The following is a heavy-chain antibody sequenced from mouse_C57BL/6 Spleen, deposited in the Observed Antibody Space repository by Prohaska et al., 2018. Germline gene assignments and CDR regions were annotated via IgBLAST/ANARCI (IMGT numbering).Heavy chain of an antibody. V-gene: IGHV1-54*01. J-gene: IGHJ2*01. CDR2: INPGSGGT. Sequence: QVQLQQSGAELVRPGTSVKVSCKASGYAFTNYLIEWVKQRPGQGLEWIGVINPGSGGTNYNEKFKGKATLTADKSSSTAYMQLSSLTSEDSAVYFCARSRGNGGDYWGQGTTLTVSS. CDR1: GYAFTNYL. D-gene: IGHD1-1*02. CDR3: ARSRGNGGDY.